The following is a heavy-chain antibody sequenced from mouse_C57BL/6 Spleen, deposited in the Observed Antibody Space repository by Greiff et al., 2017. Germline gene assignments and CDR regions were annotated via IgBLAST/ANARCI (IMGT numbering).Heavy chain of an antibody. CDR2: IDPSDSYT. CDR3: ARRVYDYDWYFDV. CDR1: GYTFTSYW. Sequence: VQLQQPGAELVMPGASVKLSCKASGYTFTSYWMHWVKQRPGQGLEWIGEIDPSDSYTNYNQKFKGKSTLTVDKSSSTAYMQLSSLTSEDSAVYYCARRVYDYDWYFDVWGTGTTVTVSS. D-gene: IGHD2-4*01. J-gene: IGHJ1*03. V-gene: IGHV1-69*01.